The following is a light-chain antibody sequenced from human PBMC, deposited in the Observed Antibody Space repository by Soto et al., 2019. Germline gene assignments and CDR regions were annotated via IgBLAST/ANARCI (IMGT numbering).Light chain of an antibody. CDR1: NIGSKS. J-gene: IGLJ2*01. CDR3: QVWDSSSDVV. V-gene: IGLV3-21*04. CDR2: YDS. Sequence: SYELTQPPSVSVAPGKTARITCGGNNIGSKSVHWYQQKPGQAPVLVIYYDSDRPSGIPERFSGSNSGNTATLTISRVEAGDEADYNCQVWDSSSDVVFGGGTKLTVL.